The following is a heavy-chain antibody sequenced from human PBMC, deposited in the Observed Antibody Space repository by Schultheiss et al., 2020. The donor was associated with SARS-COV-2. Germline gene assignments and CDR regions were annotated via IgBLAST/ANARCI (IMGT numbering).Heavy chain of an antibody. CDR2: INHSGST. CDR1: GGSISADYY. J-gene: IGHJ4*02. V-gene: IGHV4-34*01. D-gene: IGHD5-24*01. CDR3: ARAARWGLLDY. Sequence: SETLSLTCTVSGGSISADYYWSWIRQSPGKGLEWIGEINHSGSTNYNPSLKSRVTISVDTSKNQFSLKLSSVTAADTAVYYCARAARWGLLDYWGQGTLVTVSS.